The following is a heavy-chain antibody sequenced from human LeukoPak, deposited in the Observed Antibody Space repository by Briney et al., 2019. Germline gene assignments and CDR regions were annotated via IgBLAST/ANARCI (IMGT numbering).Heavy chain of an antibody. CDR3: AIGGVIWRMDV. J-gene: IGHJ6*02. V-gene: IGHV3-66*01. CDR2: VYPGGFT. CDR1: GFPLTSIY. D-gene: IGHD2/OR15-2a*01. Sequence: PGGPLSLSCAVSGFPLTSIYMSWLRQAPGKGLELDSVVYPGGFTYHADSVKGRFTISRDTSKNTVFLQMNSLRAEDTAVYYCAIGGVIWRMDVWGQGTTVTVSS.